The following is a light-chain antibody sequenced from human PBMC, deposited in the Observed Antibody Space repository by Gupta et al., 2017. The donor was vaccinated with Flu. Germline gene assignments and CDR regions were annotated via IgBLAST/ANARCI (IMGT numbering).Light chain of an antibody. CDR1: QTLESSF. CDR3: QQDGRSPRT. Sequence: GTLSLSTGERATLSCLASQTLESSFLGWYQEKPGQAPRFLIYGASNWAAGVPDRFSGSGSGTEFTLTIRRLEPDDFAVYFCQQDGRSPRTFGEGTTVEIK. CDR2: GAS. J-gene: IGKJ4*02. V-gene: IGKV3-20*01.